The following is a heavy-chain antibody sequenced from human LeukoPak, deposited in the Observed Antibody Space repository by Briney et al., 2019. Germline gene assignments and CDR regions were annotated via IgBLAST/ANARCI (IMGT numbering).Heavy chain of an antibody. CDR2: ISWNSGSI. D-gene: IGHD2/OR15-2a*01. J-gene: IGHJ3*02. CDR1: GFTFDDYA. CDR3: ARDVFYSFDM. V-gene: IGHV3-9*01. Sequence: PGRSLRLSCAASGFTFDDYAMHWVRQAPGKGLEWVSGISWNSGSIGYADSVKGRFTISRDNAKNSLYLQLSSLRVDDTAVYYCARDVFYSFDMRGRGTMVTVSS.